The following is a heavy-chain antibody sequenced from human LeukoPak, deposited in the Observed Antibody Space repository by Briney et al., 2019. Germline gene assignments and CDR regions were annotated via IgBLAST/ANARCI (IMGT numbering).Heavy chain of an antibody. CDR1: GYSFDDYW. CDR3: ARGYDRFDY. Sequence: GESLKISCKGSGYSFDDYWLAWVRQIPGKGLEWMGIIHPDDSDTRYGPSFQGQVTLSADKSISTAYLQWSSLKASDTGMYYCARGYDRFDYWGQGTLVTVSS. V-gene: IGHV5-51*01. CDR2: IHPDDSDT. J-gene: IGHJ4*02. D-gene: IGHD3-22*01.